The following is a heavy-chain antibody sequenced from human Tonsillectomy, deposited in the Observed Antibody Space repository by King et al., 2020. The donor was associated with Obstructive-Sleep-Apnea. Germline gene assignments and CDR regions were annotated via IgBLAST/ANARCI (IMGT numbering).Heavy chain of an antibody. J-gene: IGHJ4*02. D-gene: IGHD5-18*01. CDR2: INHSGST. CDR1: GGSFSGYY. Sequence: VQLQQWGAGLLKPSETLSLTCAVYGGSFSGYYWSWIRQPPGKGLEWSGEINHSGSTNYNPSLKSRVTISVDTSKNQFSLKLSSVTAADTAVYYCARGVLGAMAYFDYWGQGTLVTVSS. CDR3: ARGVLGAMAYFDY. V-gene: IGHV4-34*01.